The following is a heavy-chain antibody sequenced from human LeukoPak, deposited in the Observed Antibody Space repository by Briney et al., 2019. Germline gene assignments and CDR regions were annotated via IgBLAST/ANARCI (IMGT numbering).Heavy chain of an antibody. CDR1: GFTFSSYA. CDR2: ITGSGGST. J-gene: IGHJ4*02. V-gene: IGHV3-23*01. CDR3: ATDPLLDY. D-gene: IGHD2-15*01. Sequence: GGSLRLSCAASGFTFSSYAMSWVRQAPGKGLEWVSVITGSGGSTYYADSVKGRFTLSRDNSKNTLYLQMNSLRAEDTAVYYCATDPLLDYWGQGTLVTASS.